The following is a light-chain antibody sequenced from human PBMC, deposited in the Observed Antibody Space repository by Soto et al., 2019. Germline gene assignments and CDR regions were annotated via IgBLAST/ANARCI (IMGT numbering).Light chain of an antibody. Sequence: QSVLTQPASVSGSPGQSITISCTGTSSDVGGYNYVSWYQQHPGKAPKLMIYEVSNRPSGVSNRFSGSKSGNTASLTISGLQADDEADYYCSSYTSSSPLYVFGTGTKVTVL. CDR1: SSDVGGYNY. V-gene: IGLV2-14*01. CDR3: SSYTSSSPLYV. J-gene: IGLJ1*01. CDR2: EVS.